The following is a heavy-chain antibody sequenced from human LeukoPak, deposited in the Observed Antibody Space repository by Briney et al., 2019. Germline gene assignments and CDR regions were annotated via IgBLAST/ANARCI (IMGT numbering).Heavy chain of an antibody. CDR1: GDSISSGGHY. D-gene: IGHD5-24*01. J-gene: IGHJ4*02. CDR3: ARGRWLQLLFDY. CDR2: IYHSGSS. V-gene: IGHV4-31*03. Sequence: SQTLSLTCTVSGDSISSGGHYWSWIRQRPGPGLEWIGYIYHSGSSYYNPSLKSRISISVDTSKNQFSLKRSSMTAADTAVYYCARGRWLQLLFDYWGQGTLVTVSS.